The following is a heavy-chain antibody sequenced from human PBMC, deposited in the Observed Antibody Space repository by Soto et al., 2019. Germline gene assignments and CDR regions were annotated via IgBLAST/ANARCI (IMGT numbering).Heavy chain of an antibody. J-gene: IGHJ6*02. V-gene: IGHV3-49*04. Sequence: GGSLRLSCTASGFTFGDYAMSWVRQAPGKGLEWVGFIRSKAYGGTTEYAASVKGRFTISRDDSKSIAYLQMNSLKTEDTAVYYCTRSDIVVVPAARGYYYYYGMDVWGQGTTVTVSS. CDR1: GFTFGDYA. CDR3: TRSDIVVVPAARGYYYYYGMDV. CDR2: IRSKAYGGTT. D-gene: IGHD2-2*01.